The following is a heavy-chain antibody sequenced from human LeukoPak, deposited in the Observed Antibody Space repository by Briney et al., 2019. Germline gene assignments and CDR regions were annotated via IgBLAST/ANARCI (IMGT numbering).Heavy chain of an antibody. CDR1: GGTFSSYA. CDR2: IIPILGIA. Sequence: ASVKVSCKASGGTFSSYAISWVRQAPGQGLEWMGWIIPILGIANYAQKFQGRVTITADKSTSTAYMELSSLRSEDTAVYYCASSYSGTVQPFDYWGQGTLVTVSS. V-gene: IGHV1-69*04. J-gene: IGHJ4*02. CDR3: ASSYSGTVQPFDY. D-gene: IGHD1-26*01.